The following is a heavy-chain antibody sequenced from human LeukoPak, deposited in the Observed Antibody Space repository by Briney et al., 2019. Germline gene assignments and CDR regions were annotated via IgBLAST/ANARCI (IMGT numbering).Heavy chain of an antibody. CDR2: IYYSGTT. V-gene: IGHV4-31*03. Sequence: SETLSLTCTVSGGSITSGGYYWTWIRQHPGKGLEWIGYIYYSGTTYYNPSPKSRVTISVDTSKNQFSLRLNSVTAADTAVYYYARAKSGNVYYFDYWGQGALVTVSS. D-gene: IGHD4-23*01. CDR1: GGSITSGGYY. J-gene: IGHJ4*02. CDR3: ARAKSGNVYYFDY.